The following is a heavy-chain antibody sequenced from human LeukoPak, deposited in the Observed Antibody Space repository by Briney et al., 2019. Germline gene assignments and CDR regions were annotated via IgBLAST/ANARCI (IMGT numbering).Heavy chain of an antibody. Sequence: SETLSPTCTVSGGSISSYYWSWIRQPPGKGLEWIGYIYYSGSTNYNPSLKSRVTISVDTSKNQFSLKLSSVTAADTAVYYCAREADYYDSSGYYGGYFDYWGQGTLVTVSS. CDR1: GGSISSYY. CDR3: AREADYYDSSGYYGGYFDY. CDR2: IYYSGST. V-gene: IGHV4-59*01. J-gene: IGHJ4*02. D-gene: IGHD3-22*01.